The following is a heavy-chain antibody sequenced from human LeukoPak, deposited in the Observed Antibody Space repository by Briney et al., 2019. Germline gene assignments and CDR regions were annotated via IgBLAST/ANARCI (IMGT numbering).Heavy chain of an antibody. Sequence: QPGGSLRLSCVASGFTFSSYWMHWVRQAPGKGLVWVSRIDIDGTGTSYADSVKGRFTISRDNAKNTVSLQMNSLKAEDTAVYYCGTVFDHWGPGILVTVSS. CDR1: GFTFSSYW. CDR2: IDIDGTGT. CDR3: GTVFDH. V-gene: IGHV3-74*01. J-gene: IGHJ4*02.